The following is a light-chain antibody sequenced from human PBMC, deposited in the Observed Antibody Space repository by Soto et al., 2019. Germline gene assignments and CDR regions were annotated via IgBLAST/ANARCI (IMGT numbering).Light chain of an antibody. Sequence: EIVMTQSPATLSVSPGGRATLSCRASQSISDTLAWYQQKPGQAPRLLIYGASRRATGIPDRFSGSGSGTDFTLTISRLEPEDLAVYYCQQYDNSVWTFGQGTKVE. J-gene: IGKJ1*01. V-gene: IGKV3D-15*01. CDR2: GAS. CDR3: QQYDNSVWT. CDR1: QSISDT.